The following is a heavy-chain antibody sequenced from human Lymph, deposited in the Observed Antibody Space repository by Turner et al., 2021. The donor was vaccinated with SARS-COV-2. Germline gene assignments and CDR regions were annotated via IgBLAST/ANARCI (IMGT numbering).Heavy chain of an antibody. Sequence: QVQLVASGGGVVQPGRSPSFGCTGSGFAFSPYAMHWVRQARGKGVGLGEVKSNGGSNKYYADSVKGRFTISRAKSKITLYLQMNSLRAEDAAVYYCARGPRGNYGPYFDYWGQGTLVTVSS. V-gene: IGHV3-30-3*01. CDR1: GFAFSPYA. CDR3: ARGPRGNYGPYFDY. J-gene: IGHJ4*02. CDR2: KSNGGSNK. D-gene: IGHD3-10*01.